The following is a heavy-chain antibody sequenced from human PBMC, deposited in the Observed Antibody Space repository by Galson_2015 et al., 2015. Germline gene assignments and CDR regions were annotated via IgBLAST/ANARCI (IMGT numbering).Heavy chain of an antibody. J-gene: IGHJ4*02. CDR3: AKDRITMVRGVIDFDY. Sequence: SLRLSCAASGFTFSNYAMSWVRQAPGKGLEWVSAISGSGGSTYYADSVKGRFTISRDNSKNTLYLQMNSLRAEDTAVYYCAKDRITMVRGVIDFDYWGQGTLVTVSS. V-gene: IGHV3-23*01. CDR2: ISGSGGST. D-gene: IGHD3-10*01. CDR1: GFTFSNYA.